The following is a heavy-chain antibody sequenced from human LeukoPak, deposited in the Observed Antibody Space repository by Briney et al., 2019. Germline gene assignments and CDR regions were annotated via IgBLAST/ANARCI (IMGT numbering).Heavy chain of an antibody. D-gene: IGHD3-22*01. CDR2: INRSGST. CDR1: GGSFSRYY. V-gene: IGHV4-34*01. J-gene: IGHJ4*02. CDR3: ARRVGGYSDY. Sequence: SETLSLTCAVYGGSFSRYYWSWSPQPPGKGLGGMGKINRSGSTKYNPSLKSRVTISVDTSKNHFSLKLSSVTAADTAVYYCARRVGGYSDYWGQGTLVTVSS.